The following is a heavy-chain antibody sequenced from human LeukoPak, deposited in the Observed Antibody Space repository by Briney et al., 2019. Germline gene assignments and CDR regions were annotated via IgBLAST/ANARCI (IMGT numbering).Heavy chain of an antibody. D-gene: IGHD6-13*01. V-gene: IGHV1-69*02. Sequence: SVRVSCKASGGTFSSYTISWVRQAPGQGLEWMGRIIPILGIANYAQKFQGRVTITADKSTSTAYMELSSLRSEDTAVYYCARGPGIAAAGTHYFDYWGQGTLVTVSS. CDR1: GGTFSSYT. J-gene: IGHJ4*02. CDR2: IIPILGIA. CDR3: ARGPGIAAAGTHYFDY.